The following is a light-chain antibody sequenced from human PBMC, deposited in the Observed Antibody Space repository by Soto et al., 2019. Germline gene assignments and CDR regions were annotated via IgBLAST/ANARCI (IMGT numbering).Light chain of an antibody. J-gene: IGKJ1*01. CDR1: QNIKSW. Sequence: DIPMTQSSSPLAASFGDRGNITFRASQNIKSWLAWYQQKPGKAPNLLIYEASNVERGVPSRFGGSGSGTEFTLTISSLQPDDFATYYCQQYNSYSTFGQGTKVDIK. V-gene: IGKV1-5*03. CDR2: EAS. CDR3: QQYNSYST.